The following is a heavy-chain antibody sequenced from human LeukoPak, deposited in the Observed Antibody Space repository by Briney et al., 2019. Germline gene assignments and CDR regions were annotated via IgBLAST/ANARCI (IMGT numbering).Heavy chain of an antibody. CDR1: GYTFDSYD. J-gene: IGHJ4*02. CDR2: MNPDSTNT. Sequence: RASVKVSCKASGYTFDSYDINCVRQAPGQGLEWMGWMNPDSTNTGYAQKFQGRVTMTRDTSMSTAYMELSSLTSEDTAVYYCARVPSLGYCSGGSCYRFDHWGQGTLVAVSS. CDR3: ARVPSLGYCSGGSCYRFDH. D-gene: IGHD2-15*01. V-gene: IGHV1-8*01.